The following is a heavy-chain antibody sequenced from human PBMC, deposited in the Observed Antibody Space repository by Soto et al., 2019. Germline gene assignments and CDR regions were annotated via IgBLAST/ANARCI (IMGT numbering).Heavy chain of an antibody. Sequence: GASVKVSCKASGGTFSSYAISWVRQAPGQGLEWMGGIIPIFGTANYAQKFQGRVTITADESTSTAYMELSSLRSEDTAVYYCARDGGGYSGYDSRDFYYYYYGMDVWGQGTTVTVSS. D-gene: IGHD5-12*01. CDR3: ARDGGGYSGYDSRDFYYYYYGMDV. CDR2: IIPIFGTA. J-gene: IGHJ6*02. CDR1: GGTFSSYA. V-gene: IGHV1-69*13.